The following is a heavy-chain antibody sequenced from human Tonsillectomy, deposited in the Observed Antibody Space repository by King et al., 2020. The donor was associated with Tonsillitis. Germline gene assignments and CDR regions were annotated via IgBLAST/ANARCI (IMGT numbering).Heavy chain of an antibody. D-gene: IGHD3-3*01. V-gene: IGHV3-33*01. CDR3: ARDGEAYYESGGWFDL. CDR2: IWFDGSNK. Sequence: VQLVESGGGVVQPGRSLRLSCAASGFTFSSYGMHWVRQDPGKGLEWVAVIWFDGSNKYYADSVKGRFTISRDNSKNTLYLQMNSLRAEDTAVYYCARDGEAYYESGGWFDLWGRGTLVTVSS. CDR1: GFTFSSYG. J-gene: IGHJ2*01.